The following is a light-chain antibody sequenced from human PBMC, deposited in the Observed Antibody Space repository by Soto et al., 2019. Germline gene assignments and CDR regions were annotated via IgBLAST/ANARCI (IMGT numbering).Light chain of an antibody. CDR1: QSISSY. V-gene: IGKV1-39*01. Sequence: DIQMTQSPSSLSASVGYRVTITCRASQSISSYLNWYQQKPGKAPKLLIYSASSWQSAVPSRFSGSGSGTYFTLTISSRQPEDFATYSCQQSYSTPLGFGGGTKVEIK. CDR3: QQSYSTPLG. J-gene: IGKJ4*01. CDR2: SAS.